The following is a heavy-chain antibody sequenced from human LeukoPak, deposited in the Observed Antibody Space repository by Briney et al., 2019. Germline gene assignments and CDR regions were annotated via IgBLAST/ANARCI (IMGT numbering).Heavy chain of an antibody. Sequence: GASVKVSCKAAGYAFTSYYMHWVRQAPGQGLEWMGIINPSGGSTSYAQKFQGRVTMTRDKSTSTVYMELSSLRSEDTAVYYCARDPGRGNWFDPWGQGTLVTVSS. CDR3: ARDPGRGNWFDP. V-gene: IGHV1-46*01. J-gene: IGHJ5*02. CDR1: GYAFTSYY. CDR2: INPSGGST.